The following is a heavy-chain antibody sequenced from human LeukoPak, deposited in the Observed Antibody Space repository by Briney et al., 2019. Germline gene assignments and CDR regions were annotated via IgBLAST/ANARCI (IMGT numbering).Heavy chain of an antibody. V-gene: IGHV4-34*01. CDR2: INHSGST. Sequence: SETLSLTCAVYGGSFSGYYWSWIRQPPGKGLEWIGEINHSGSTNYNPSLKSRVTISVDTSKNQFSLKLSSVTAADTAVYYCARAVVAATFGRYFQHWGQGTLVTVSS. CDR1: GGSFSGYY. D-gene: IGHD6-13*01. CDR3: ARAVVAATFGRYFQH. J-gene: IGHJ1*01.